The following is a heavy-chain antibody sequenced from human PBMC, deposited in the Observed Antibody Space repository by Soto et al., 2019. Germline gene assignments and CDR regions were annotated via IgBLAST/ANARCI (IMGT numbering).Heavy chain of an antibody. CDR3: ARSVGVTTLSYLDY. CDR2: IIPMFGTA. J-gene: IGHJ4*02. Sequence: SVKVSCKAAGGTFSSYGISWVRQAPGQGLEWMGGIIPMFGTATHTQNFQGRLTITADESTSTAYMELSSLRSEDTAVYFCARSVGVTTLSYLDYWGQGTLVTVS. V-gene: IGHV1-69*13. CDR1: GGTFSSYG. D-gene: IGHD1-26*01.